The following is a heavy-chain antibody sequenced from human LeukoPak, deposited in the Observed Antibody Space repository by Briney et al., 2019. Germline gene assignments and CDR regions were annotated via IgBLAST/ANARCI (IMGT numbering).Heavy chain of an antibody. CDR2: ISGSGGST. CDR1: GFTFSSYA. V-gene: IGHV3-23*01. D-gene: IGHD6-25*01. CDR3: AKDVSGVRSPVSGWDY. J-gene: IGHJ4*02. Sequence: GGSLRLSCAASGFTFSSYAMSWVRQAPGKGLEWVSAISGSGGSTYYADSVKGRFTISRDNSKNTLYPQMNSLRAEDTAVYYCAKDVSGVRSPVSGWDYWGQGTLVTVSS.